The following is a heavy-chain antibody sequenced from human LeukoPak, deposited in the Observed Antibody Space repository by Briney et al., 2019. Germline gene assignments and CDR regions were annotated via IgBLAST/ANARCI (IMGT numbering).Heavy chain of an antibody. CDR3: ARAGERRDGYNEYYFDY. D-gene: IGHD5-24*01. Sequence: GGSLRLSCAASGFTFRTYAMHWVRQAPGKGLEWVTVTSYDGSNKYGDSVKGRFTISRDNSNNTLYLHMNSLRAEGTAVYYCARAGERRDGYNEYYFDYWGQGTLVTVSS. J-gene: IGHJ4*02. CDR2: TSYDGSNK. CDR1: GFTFRTYA. V-gene: IGHV3-30*04.